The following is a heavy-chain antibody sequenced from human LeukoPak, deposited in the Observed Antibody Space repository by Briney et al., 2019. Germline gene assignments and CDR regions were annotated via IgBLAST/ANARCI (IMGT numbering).Heavy chain of an antibody. D-gene: IGHD1-26*01. CDR1: GFTFSTYN. CDR2: ISTSSNYI. Sequence: GGSLRLSCTASGFTFSTYNMNWVRQAPGKGLEWVSSISTSSNYIYYADSVKGRFTISRDNAKNSLYLQMNSQRVEDTDVYYCARDVGASAPDAFDIWGQGTMVTVSS. V-gene: IGHV3-21*01. CDR3: ARDVGASAPDAFDI. J-gene: IGHJ3*02.